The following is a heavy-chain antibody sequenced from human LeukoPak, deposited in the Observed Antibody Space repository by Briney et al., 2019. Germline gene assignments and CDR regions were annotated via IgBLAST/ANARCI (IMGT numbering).Heavy chain of an antibody. Sequence: AASVKVSCKASGYTFTGYYMHWVRQAPGQGLEWMGWINPNSGGTNYAQKFQGRVTMTRDTSISTAYMELSRLRSDDTAVYYCARGIRTTAITMVRGVIRYYYMDVWGKGTTVTISS. CDR1: GYTFTGYY. CDR2: INPNSGGT. V-gene: IGHV1-2*02. CDR3: ARGIRTTAITMVRGVIRYYYMDV. J-gene: IGHJ6*03. D-gene: IGHD3-10*01.